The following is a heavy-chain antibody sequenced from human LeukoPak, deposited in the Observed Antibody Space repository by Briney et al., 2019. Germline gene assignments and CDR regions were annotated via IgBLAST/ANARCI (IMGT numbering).Heavy chain of an antibody. Sequence: GGSLRLSSADPGFTFSSYAMHCVRQAPGKGLEWVAVISYDGSNKYYADSVKGRFTISRDNSKNTLYLQMNSLRAEDTAVYYCASGNLNGYSYANYWGQGTLVTVSS. CDR1: GFTFSSYA. CDR2: ISYDGSNK. J-gene: IGHJ4*02. V-gene: IGHV3-30-3*01. CDR3: ASGNLNGYSYANY. D-gene: IGHD5-18*01.